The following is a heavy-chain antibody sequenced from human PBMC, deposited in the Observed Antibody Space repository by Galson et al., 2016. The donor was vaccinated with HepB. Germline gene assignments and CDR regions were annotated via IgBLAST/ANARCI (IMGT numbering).Heavy chain of an antibody. Sequence: SLRLSCAASGFTFTNYWMNWVRQTPEKGLEWVANISPDGGEKYYVDSVKGRFTFSRDNAKNSLSVQMNSLRSDDTAVYYCAGTTVASGGTRRFDYWGQGTLVTVSS. D-gene: IGHD1-14*01. CDR1: GFTFTNYW. CDR3: AGTTVASGGTRRFDY. V-gene: IGHV3-7*04. J-gene: IGHJ4*02. CDR2: ISPDGGEK.